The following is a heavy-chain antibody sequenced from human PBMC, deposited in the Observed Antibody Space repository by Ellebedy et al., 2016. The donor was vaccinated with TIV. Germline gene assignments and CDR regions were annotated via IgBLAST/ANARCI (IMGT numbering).Heavy chain of an antibody. CDR1: GDSVSSNSAA. Sequence: MPSETLSLTCAISGDSVSSNSAAWNWIRQSPSRGLEWLGRTYYRSKWYNDYAVSVKSRITINPNTSKNQFSLQLNSVTPEDTAVYYCARDVETGTRGPKRGFDPWGQGTLVTVSS. V-gene: IGHV6-1*01. D-gene: IGHD1-1*01. CDR2: TYYRSKWYN. J-gene: IGHJ5*02. CDR3: ARDVETGTRGPKRGFDP.